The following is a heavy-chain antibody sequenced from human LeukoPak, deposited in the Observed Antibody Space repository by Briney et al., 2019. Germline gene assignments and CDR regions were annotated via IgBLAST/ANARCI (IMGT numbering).Heavy chain of an antibody. D-gene: IGHD4-17*01. CDR2: INQDGTTK. V-gene: IGHV3-7*01. CDR1: GFTFSSYG. Sequence: GRSLRLSCAASGFTFSSYGMNWVRQAPGTGLEWVANINQDGTTKYYLDSVKGRFTISRDNAKNSLYLQMNSLRAEETAVYYCARGLTTTPNYFDPWGQGTLVTVSS. CDR3: ARGLTTTPNYFDP. J-gene: IGHJ5*02.